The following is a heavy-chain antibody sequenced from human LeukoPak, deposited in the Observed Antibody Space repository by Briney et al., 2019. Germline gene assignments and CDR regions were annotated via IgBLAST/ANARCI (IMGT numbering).Heavy chain of an antibody. CDR1: GGSMNSYY. Sequence: SETLSLTCTVSGGSMNSYYWSWIRQPPGKGLEWIGHIYYVGSTNYNPSLKSRVSISVDTSKNQFSLKLSSVTAADTAVYYCAGIAVAGTFDYWGQGTLVTVSS. CDR2: IYYVGST. V-gene: IGHV4-59*01. J-gene: IGHJ4*02. CDR3: AGIAVAGTFDY. D-gene: IGHD6-19*01.